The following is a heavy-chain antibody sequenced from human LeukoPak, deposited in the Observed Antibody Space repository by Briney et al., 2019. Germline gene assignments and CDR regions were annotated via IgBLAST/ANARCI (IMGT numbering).Heavy chain of an antibody. CDR1: GGSISSSNW. D-gene: IGHD3-16*02. CDR2: IYHSGST. V-gene: IGHV4-4*02. J-gene: IGHJ6*02. CDR3: AVNDYVWGSYRRYGMDV. Sequence: SETLSLTCAVSGGSISSSNWWSWVRQPPGKVLEWIGEIYHSGSTNYNPSLKGRVTISVDKSKNQFSLKLSSVTAADTAVYYCAVNDYVWGSYRRYGMDVWGQGTTVTVSS.